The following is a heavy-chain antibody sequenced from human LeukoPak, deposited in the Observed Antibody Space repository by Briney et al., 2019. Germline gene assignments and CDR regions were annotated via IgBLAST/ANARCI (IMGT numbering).Heavy chain of an antibody. Sequence: SETLSPTCTVSGASISSYYWSWIRQPAGKGLEWIGRIYTSGSTNYNPSLKSRVTMSVDTSKNQFSLRLSSVTAADTAVYYCARVLSSSGYCSGGSCYYFDYWGQGILVTVSS. V-gene: IGHV4-4*07. CDR1: GASISSYY. J-gene: IGHJ4*02. CDR2: IYTSGST. D-gene: IGHD2-15*01. CDR3: ARVLSSSGYCSGGSCYYFDY.